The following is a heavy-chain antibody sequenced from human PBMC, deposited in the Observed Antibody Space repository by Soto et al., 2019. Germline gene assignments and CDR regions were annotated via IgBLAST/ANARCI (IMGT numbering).Heavy chain of an antibody. Sequence: SVKVSCKASGFPFPSSAVPWVRQARGQRLELIGWIVVGSGNTNYAQKFQERVTITRDRSTSTAYRELSSLRSEDTALYYCAAERGGDFWSGYYKDYYGMDVWGQGTTVTVYS. CDR3: AAERGGDFWSGYYKDYYGMDV. V-gene: IGHV1-58*01. D-gene: IGHD3-3*01. CDR2: IVVGSGNT. J-gene: IGHJ6*02. CDR1: GFPFPSSA.